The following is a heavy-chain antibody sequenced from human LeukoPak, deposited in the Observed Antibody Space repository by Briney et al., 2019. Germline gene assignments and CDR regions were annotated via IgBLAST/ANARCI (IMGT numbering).Heavy chain of an antibody. CDR1: GFTFADFG. D-gene: IGHD2-2*01. CDR3: ARDVGYCSSTSCSYYYYYMDV. J-gene: IGHJ6*03. V-gene: IGHV3-20*04. Sequence: GGLLSLSCAASGFTFADFGMCCVRQAPGKGLEWVSGIRNGGTIGYADSVKGRFTISRDNAKNSLYLQMNSLRAEDTALYYCARDVGYCSSTSCSYYYYYMDVWGKGTTVTISS. CDR2: IRNGGTI.